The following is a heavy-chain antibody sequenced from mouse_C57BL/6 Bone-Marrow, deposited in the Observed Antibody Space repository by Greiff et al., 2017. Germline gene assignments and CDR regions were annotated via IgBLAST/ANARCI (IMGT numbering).Heavy chain of an antibody. CDR1: GYTFTSYW. CDR3: ARSGYIRGWYFDV. J-gene: IGHJ1*03. V-gene: IGHV1-72*01. D-gene: IGHD1-3*01. CDR2: IDPNSGGT. Sequence: QVQLKQPGAELVKPGASVKLSCKASGYTFTSYWMHWVKQRPGRGLEWIGRIDPNSGGTKYNEKFKSKATLTVDKPSSTAYMRLSSLTSEDSAVYYCARSGYIRGWYFDVWGTGTTVTVSS.